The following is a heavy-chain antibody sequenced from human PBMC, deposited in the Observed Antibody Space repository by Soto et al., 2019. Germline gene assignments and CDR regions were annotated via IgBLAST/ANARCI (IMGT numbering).Heavy chain of an antibody. J-gene: IGHJ6*03. Sequence: SETLSLTCTVSGGSISSYYWSWIRQPPGKGLEWIGYIYYSGSTNYNPSLKSRVTISVDTSKNQFSLKLSSVTAADTAVYYCARVQGGSSRRYYYYYYMDVWGKGTTVTVSS. CDR2: IYYSGST. CDR3: ARVQGGSSRRYYYYYYMDV. CDR1: GGSISSYY. D-gene: IGHD6-6*01. V-gene: IGHV4-59*01.